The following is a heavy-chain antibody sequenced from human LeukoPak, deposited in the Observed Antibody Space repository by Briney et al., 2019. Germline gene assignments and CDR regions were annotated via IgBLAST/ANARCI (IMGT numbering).Heavy chain of an antibody. Sequence: PGGSLRLSCTASGFTFSNYWMSWVRQAPGKGLEWVANIEEHGSQIYNVDSVKGRFTTSRDNAKNSVYLQMNSLRAEDTAVYYCARVGRVTTPRYSDYWGQGTLVTVSS. CDR3: ARVGRVTTPRYSDY. CDR1: GFTFSNYW. D-gene: IGHD4-17*01. J-gene: IGHJ4*02. CDR2: IEEHGSQI. V-gene: IGHV3-7*01.